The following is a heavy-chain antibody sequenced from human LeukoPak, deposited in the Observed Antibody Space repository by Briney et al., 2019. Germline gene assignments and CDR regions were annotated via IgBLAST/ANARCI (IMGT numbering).Heavy chain of an antibody. CDR2: ISSTGDT. CDR1: GFTFSSSD. D-gene: IGHD3/OR15-3a*01. V-gene: IGHV3-13*01. CDR3: ARAPILASDWDGFDI. J-gene: IGHJ3*02. Sequence: GGSLRLSCAASGFTFSSSDIHWVRQPTGKGLEWVSVISSTGDTYYSGSVEGRFTISRENANNSLYLQMNSLRAGDTAVYYCARAPILASDWDGFDIWGQGTMVTVSS.